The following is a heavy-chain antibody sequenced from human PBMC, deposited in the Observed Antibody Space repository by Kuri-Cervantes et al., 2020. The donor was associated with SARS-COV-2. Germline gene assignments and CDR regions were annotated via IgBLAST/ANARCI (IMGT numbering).Heavy chain of an antibody. CDR3: ARERGHFDYVWGSHRYFDF. D-gene: IGHD3-16*02. J-gene: IGHJ4*02. Sequence: ASVKVSCKASGYTFTSYYMNWVRQAPGQGLEWMGIINPSGGSTSYAQKFQGRVTMTRDTSTSTVYMELSSLRSEDTAVYYCARERGHFDYVWGSHRYFDFWGQGNLVTVSS. CDR1: GYTFTSYY. CDR2: INPSGGST. V-gene: IGHV1-46*01.